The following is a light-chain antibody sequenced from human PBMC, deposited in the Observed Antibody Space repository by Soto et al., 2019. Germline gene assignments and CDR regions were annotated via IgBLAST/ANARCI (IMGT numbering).Light chain of an antibody. CDR2: GNS. Sequence: QSVLTQPPSVSGAPGQRVTISCTGSSSNIGAGYDVHWYQQLPRTAPKLLIYGNSNRPSGVPDRVSGSESGTSASLAITGLEAEDEADYYCQSYDSSLSGSEVFGGGTKLTVL. V-gene: IGLV1-40*01. CDR3: QSYDSSLSGSEV. J-gene: IGLJ2*01. CDR1: SSNIGAGYD.